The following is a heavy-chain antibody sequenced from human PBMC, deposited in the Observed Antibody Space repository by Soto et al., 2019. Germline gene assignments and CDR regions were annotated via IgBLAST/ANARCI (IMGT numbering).Heavy chain of an antibody. V-gene: IGHV1-8*01. Sequence: GASVKVSCKASGYTFINYDINWVRQAPGQGLEWVGWMNPDSGNTGYAQNFQGRVTMTGNTSISSVYMELSSLTSEDTAVYYCARRRGSNGWFDLWGQGTLVTLSS. D-gene: IGHD2-8*01. J-gene: IGHJ5*02. CDR1: GYTFINYD. CDR2: MNPDSGNT. CDR3: ARRRGSNGWFDL.